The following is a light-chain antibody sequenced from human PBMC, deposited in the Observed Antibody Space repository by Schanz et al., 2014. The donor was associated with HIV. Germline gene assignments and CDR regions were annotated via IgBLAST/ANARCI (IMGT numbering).Light chain of an antibody. J-gene: IGLJ3*02. CDR2: DVT. Sequence: QSALTQPASVSGSPGQSITISCTGTSSDVGRYDYVSWYQHHPGKAPKLIIYDVTSRPSGVSNRFSGSKSGNTATLTISGLQAEDEADYYCNSYTSSSPLVFGGGTKLTVL. CDR1: SSDVGRYDY. V-gene: IGLV2-14*03. CDR3: NSYTSSSPLV.